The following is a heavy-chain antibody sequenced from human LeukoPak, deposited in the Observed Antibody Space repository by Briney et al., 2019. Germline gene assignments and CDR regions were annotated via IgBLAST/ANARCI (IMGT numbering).Heavy chain of an antibody. Sequence: ASVKVSCKASGYTFTSYGISWVRQAPGQGLEWMGWISAYNGNTNYAQKLQGRVTMTTDTSTSTAYMELRSLRSDDTAVYYCARDFVRRDSGYYPRPFDAFDIWGQGTMVTVSS. CDR1: GYTFTSYG. CDR2: ISAYNGNT. CDR3: ARDFVRRDSGYYPRPFDAFDI. D-gene: IGHD3-22*01. J-gene: IGHJ3*02. V-gene: IGHV1-18*01.